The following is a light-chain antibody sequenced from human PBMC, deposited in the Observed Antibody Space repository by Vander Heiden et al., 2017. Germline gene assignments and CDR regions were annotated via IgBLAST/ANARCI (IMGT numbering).Light chain of an antibody. CDR2: DAS. V-gene: IGKV1-5*01. J-gene: IGKJ1*01. CDR3: QQHNSYSPLT. CDR1: QSISSW. Sequence: DIKMTQSPSTLSASVGDRVTITCRASQSISSWLAWYQQKPGKAPKLLIYDASSLESGVPSRFSGSGYGTEFTLTISSRQPDDFAPYYCQQHNSYSPLTFGQGTKVEIK.